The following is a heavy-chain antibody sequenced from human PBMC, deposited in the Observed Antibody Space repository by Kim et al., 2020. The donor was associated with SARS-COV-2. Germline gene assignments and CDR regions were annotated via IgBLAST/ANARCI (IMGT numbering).Heavy chain of an antibody. V-gene: IGHV4-39*01. J-gene: IGHJ3*02. CDR1: GGSISTSSYY. CDR2: IYYSGST. D-gene: IGHD3-3*01. CDR3: ARHRAPYDLFGASGDFDM. Sequence: SETLSLTCIVSGGSISTSSYYWGWVRQPPGKGLEWIGSIYYSGSTYYNPSLKSRVTMSVDTSDNQFSLRLSSVTAADTAVYYCARHRAPYDLFGASGDFDMWGKGTMVTVSS.